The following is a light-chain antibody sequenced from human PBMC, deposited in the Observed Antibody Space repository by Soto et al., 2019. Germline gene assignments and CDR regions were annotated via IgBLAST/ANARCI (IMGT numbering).Light chain of an antibody. Sequence: EIVLTQSPATLSLSPGERATLSCRASQSVSSYLAWSQQKPGQAPRLLLYDASNRATGIPARFSGSGSGPDFTLTISSLEPEDFAGYYGQQRSNWPSWTFGQGAKVEIK. J-gene: IGKJ1*01. CDR1: QSVSSY. CDR3: QQRSNWPSWT. V-gene: IGKV3-11*01. CDR2: DAS.